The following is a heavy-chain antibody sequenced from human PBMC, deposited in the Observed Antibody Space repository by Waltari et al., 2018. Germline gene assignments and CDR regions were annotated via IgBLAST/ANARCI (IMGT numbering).Heavy chain of an antibody. D-gene: IGHD2-2*01. CDR3: TTEGGRTWPMY. Sequence: EVQLVESGGGLVKPGDSLRLSCVASGFTFANARINWGRQAPGKGLEWVDRLKSKAEGGTTDYAAPVKGRFAISRDDSKDTAYLQMNSLKTEDTAMYFCTTEGGRTWPMYWGQGTLVTVSS. CDR1: GFTFANAR. CDR2: LKSKAEGGTT. J-gene: IGHJ4*02. V-gene: IGHV3-15*01.